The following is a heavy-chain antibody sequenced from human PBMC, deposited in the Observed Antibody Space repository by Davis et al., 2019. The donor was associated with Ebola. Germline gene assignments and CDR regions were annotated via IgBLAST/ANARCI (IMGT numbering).Heavy chain of an antibody. Sequence: GESLKISCAASGFTFSSYAMHWVRQAPGKGLEWVAVISYDGSNKYYADSVKGRFTISRDNSKNTLYLQMNSLRAEDTAVYYCARDGGVYCGGDCFDYWGQGTLVTVSS. J-gene: IGHJ4*02. D-gene: IGHD2-21*02. CDR2: ISYDGSNK. CDR1: GFTFSSYA. V-gene: IGHV3-30-3*01. CDR3: ARDGGVYCGGDCFDY.